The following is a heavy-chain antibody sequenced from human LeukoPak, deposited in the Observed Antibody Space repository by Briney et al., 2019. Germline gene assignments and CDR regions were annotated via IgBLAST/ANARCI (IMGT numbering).Heavy chain of an antibody. CDR1: GFTFSSYW. CDR3: AGGGGLDV. Sequence: GGSLRLSCAASGFTFSSYWMNWARQAPGKGLEWVASINHNGNVNYYVDSVKGRFTISRDNAKNSLYLQMSNLRAEDTAVYFCAGGGGLDVWGQGATVTVSS. CDR2: INHNGNVN. J-gene: IGHJ6*02. V-gene: IGHV3-7*03. D-gene: IGHD3-16*01.